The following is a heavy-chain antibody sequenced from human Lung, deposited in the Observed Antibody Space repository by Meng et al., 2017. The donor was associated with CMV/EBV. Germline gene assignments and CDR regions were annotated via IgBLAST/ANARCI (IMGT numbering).Heavy chain of an antibody. Sequence: LQEYGPGLGKPPGTLSLTCAVSGGSISSSNWWSWVRQPPGKGLEWIGEIYHSGSTNYNPSLKSRVTISVDKSKNQFSLKLSSVTAADTAVYYCASFPPPGKQWLVTDYWGQGTLVTVSS. CDR1: GGSISSSNW. CDR2: IYHSGST. J-gene: IGHJ4*02. V-gene: IGHV4-4*03. CDR3: ASFPPPGKQWLVTDY. D-gene: IGHD6-19*01.